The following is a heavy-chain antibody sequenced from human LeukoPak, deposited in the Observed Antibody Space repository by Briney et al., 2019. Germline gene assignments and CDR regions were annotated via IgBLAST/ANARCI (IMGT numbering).Heavy chain of an antibody. CDR2: IKSKTDGGTT. CDR3: TTVYYYYYGMDV. J-gene: IGHJ6*02. CDR1: GFTFSNAW. V-gene: IGHV3-15*01. Sequence: TGGSLRLSCAASGFTFSNAWMSWVRQAPGKGLEWVGRIKSKTDGGTTDYAAPVKGRFTISRDDSKNTLYLQMNSLKTEDTAVYYCTTVYYYYYGMDVRGQGTTVTVSS.